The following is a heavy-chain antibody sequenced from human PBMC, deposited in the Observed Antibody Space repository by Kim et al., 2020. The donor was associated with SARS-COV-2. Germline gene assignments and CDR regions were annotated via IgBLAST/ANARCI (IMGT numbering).Heavy chain of an antibody. D-gene: IGHD2-8*02. J-gene: IGHJ4*02. CDR3: AKARSTGGDLGY. V-gene: IGHV3-23*03. Sequence: TYYTDSVKGRFTISRDNSKNTLYLQMESLRADDTALYYCAKARSTGGDLGYWGQGTLVTVSS. CDR2: T.